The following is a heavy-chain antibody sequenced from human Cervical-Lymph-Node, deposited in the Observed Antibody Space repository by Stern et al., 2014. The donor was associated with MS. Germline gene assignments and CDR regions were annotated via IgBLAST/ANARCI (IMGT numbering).Heavy chain of an antibody. CDR2: LWYDGSNI. CDR1: GFTFSLYG. D-gene: IGHD1-1*01. V-gene: IGHV3-33*06. J-gene: IGHJ3*02. CDR3: AKDLEGWNQFDDAFDI. Sequence: VQLVESGGGVVQPRRSLRLSCAASGFTFSLYGMHWVRQAPGKGLEWVALLWYDGSNIYYADSVKGRFTISRDNPKNTLYLQMNSLRAEDTAVYYCAKDLEGWNQFDDAFDIWGQGTMVTVFS.